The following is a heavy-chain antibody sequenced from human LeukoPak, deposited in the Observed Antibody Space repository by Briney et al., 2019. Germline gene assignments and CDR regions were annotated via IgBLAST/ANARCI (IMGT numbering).Heavy chain of an antibody. J-gene: IGHJ3*01. CDR2: INSDGSEG. D-gene: IGHD6-6*01. Sequence: GGSLRLFCAVSGFIFSGFWMSWSRRAPGKGLEWVASINSDGSEGYYADVVKGRFTISRDNAKNSLYLQINSLRSEDTAVYYCARSSYRSSSSVWGQGTMVTVSS. V-gene: IGHV3-7*03. CDR3: ARSSYRSSSSV. CDR1: GFIFSGFW.